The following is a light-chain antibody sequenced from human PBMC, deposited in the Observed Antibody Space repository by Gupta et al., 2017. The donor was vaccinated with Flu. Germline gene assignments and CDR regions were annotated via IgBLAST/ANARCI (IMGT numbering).Light chain of an antibody. V-gene: IGKV2-28*01. J-gene: IGKJ3*01. Sequence: DIVMTQSPLSLPVTPGEPASISCRSSQSLLHSNGYNYLDWYLQKPGQSPQLLIYLGSKRAYGDTGSFSGCGEPKDFTHKSSRGEDEAGGGYYSTQDQPTGTFGHGTKVDIK. CDR2: LGS. CDR1: QSLLHSNGYNY. CDR3: TQDQPTGT.